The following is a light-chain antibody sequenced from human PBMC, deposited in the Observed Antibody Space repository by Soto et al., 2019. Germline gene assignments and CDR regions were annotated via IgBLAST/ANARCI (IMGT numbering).Light chain of an antibody. Sequence: DIVMTQSPDSLAVSLGERATINCKSSQSVLHSSNNKNYLAWYQQKPGQPPKLLISWASTRESGVPDRLSASGSGTDFTLTISSLQAEDVAVYYCQQYYTIPPTFGQGTKVELK. CDR1: QSVLHSSNNKNY. CDR2: WAS. J-gene: IGKJ1*01. CDR3: QQYYTIPPT. V-gene: IGKV4-1*01.